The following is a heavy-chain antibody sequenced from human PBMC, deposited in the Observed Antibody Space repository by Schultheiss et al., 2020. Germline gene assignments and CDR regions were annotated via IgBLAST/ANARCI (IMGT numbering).Heavy chain of an antibody. D-gene: IGHD4-23*01. Sequence: TFSSYGMHWVRQAPGKGLEWIGSIYYSGSTYYNPSLKSRVTISVDTSKNQFSLKLSSVTAADTAVYYCARHTVSYGGEIDYWGQGTLVTVAS. CDR3: ARHTVSYGGEIDY. V-gene: IGHV4-39*01. CDR1: TFSSYG. CDR2: IYYSGST. J-gene: IGHJ4*02.